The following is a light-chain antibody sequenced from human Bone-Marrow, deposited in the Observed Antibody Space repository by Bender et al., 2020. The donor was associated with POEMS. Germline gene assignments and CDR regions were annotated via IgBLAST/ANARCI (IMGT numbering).Light chain of an antibody. V-gene: IGLV2-14*02. Sequence: QSALTQPVSVSGSPGQSITISCTGTRGDIGSYSVVSWYQQHPGKAPKFIIYEVDKRPSGVSNRFSGSKSGITASLTISGLQAEDEADYYCASFSSSSTLEIFGGGTKLTVL. CDR3: ASFSSSSTLEI. CDR1: RGDIGSYSV. CDR2: EVD. J-gene: IGLJ2*01.